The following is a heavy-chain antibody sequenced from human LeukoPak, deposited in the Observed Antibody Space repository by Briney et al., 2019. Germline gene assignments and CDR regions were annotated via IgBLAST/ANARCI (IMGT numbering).Heavy chain of an antibody. CDR1: GFTFSNYN. Sequence: GGSLRLSCAASGFTFSNYNMNWVRQAPGKGLEWVANIREDGSDKYYVVSVRGRFTVSRDNAKNSLYLQMNSLRAEDTAVYYCARDRGWLQFDFWGQGTLVTVSS. CDR3: ARDRGWLQFDF. V-gene: IGHV3-7*04. D-gene: IGHD5-24*01. J-gene: IGHJ4*02. CDR2: IREDGSDK.